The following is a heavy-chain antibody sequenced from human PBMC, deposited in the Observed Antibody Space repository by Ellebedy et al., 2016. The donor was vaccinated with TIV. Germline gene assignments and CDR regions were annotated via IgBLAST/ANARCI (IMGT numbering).Heavy chain of an antibody. Sequence: GESLKISCKGSEYKFTSYWITWVRQMPGKGLEWMGIIYPGDSDTRYSPSFQGQVTISADKSLSTAYLQWSSLKASDTAMYFCARRYSRGGASLGLNWYFDLWGRGTLVTVSS. CDR1: EYKFTSYW. J-gene: IGHJ2*01. CDR3: ARRYSRGGASLGLNWYFDL. D-gene: IGHD4/OR15-4a*01. CDR2: IYPGDSDT. V-gene: IGHV5-51*01.